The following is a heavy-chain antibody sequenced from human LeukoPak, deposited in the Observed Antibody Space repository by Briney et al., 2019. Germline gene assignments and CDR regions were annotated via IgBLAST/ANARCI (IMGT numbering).Heavy chain of an antibody. Sequence: PSETLSLTCAVYGGSFSGYYWSWIRQPPGKGLEWIGEINHSGSTNYNPSLKSRVTISVDTSKNQFSLRLNSVTAADTAVYYCARFSSYYNSSTHYLDYWGQGILVTVSS. CDR3: ARFSSYYNSSTHYLDY. J-gene: IGHJ4*02. CDR1: GGSFSGYY. CDR2: INHSGST. V-gene: IGHV4-34*01. D-gene: IGHD3-22*01.